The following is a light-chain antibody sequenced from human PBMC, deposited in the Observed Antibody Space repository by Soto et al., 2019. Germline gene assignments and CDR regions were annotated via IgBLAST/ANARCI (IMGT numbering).Light chain of an antibody. CDR3: SSYTSGSTWV. CDR1: SSDVGAYNY. V-gene: IGLV2-14*01. CDR2: EVS. Sequence: QSALTQPASVSGSPGQSITISCTGTSSDVGAYNYVSWYQQHPGKAPKLMIYEVSNRPSGVSNRFSGSKSGNTASLTFSWLQAEDEGDYYCSSYTSGSTWVFGGGTKVTVL. J-gene: IGLJ3*02.